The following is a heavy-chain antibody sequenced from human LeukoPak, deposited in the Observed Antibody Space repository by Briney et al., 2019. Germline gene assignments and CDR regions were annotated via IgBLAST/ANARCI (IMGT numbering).Heavy chain of an antibody. V-gene: IGHV3-33*03. CDR1: GFTFSSYG. D-gene: IGHD3-10*01. Sequence: SGGSLRLSCAASGFTFSSYGMHWVRQAPGKGLEWVAVIWYDGSNKYYADSVKGRFTISRDNANNSLYLQMNSLRVEDTAFYHCASYGSANLWGQGTLVTVSS. CDR3: ASYGSANL. CDR2: IWYDGSNK. J-gene: IGHJ5*02.